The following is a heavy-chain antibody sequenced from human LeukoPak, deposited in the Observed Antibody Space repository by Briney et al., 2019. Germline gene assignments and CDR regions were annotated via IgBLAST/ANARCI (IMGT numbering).Heavy chain of an antibody. D-gene: IGHD2-15*01. CDR2: ISAYNGNT. CDR3: ARPTPPAAFDI. J-gene: IGHJ3*02. V-gene: IGHV1-18*01. CDR1: GYTFTSYG. Sequence: ASVKVSCKASGYTFTSYGISWVRQAPGQGLEWMGWISAYNGNTNYAQKLQGRVTITTDESTSTAYMELSSLRSEDTAVYYCARPTPPAAFDIWGQGTMVTVSS.